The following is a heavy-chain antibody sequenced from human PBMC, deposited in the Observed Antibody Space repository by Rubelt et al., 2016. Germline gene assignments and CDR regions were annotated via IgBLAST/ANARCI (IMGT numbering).Heavy chain of an antibody. J-gene: IGHJ4*02. D-gene: IGHD2-2*02. CDR3: AKDRARIPPGDTDY. CDR2: IGGSGDTT. V-gene: IGHV3-23*04. Sequence: EVQLVESGGGLVQPGGSLRLSCAASGFSFSTNSMHWVRQAPGKGLEWVSGIGGSGDTTYYADSVKGRFTISRDNSKNTVDCQMNSLRAEDTAVYYCAKDRARIPPGDTDYWGQGTLVTVSS. CDR1: GFSFSTNS.